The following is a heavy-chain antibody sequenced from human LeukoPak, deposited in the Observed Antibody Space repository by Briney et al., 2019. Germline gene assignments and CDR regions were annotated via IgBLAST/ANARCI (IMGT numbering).Heavy chain of an antibody. Sequence: GSLRLSCAASGFTFSDYWMHWVRQAPGKGLVWVSRINTDGSHTNYADSVKGRFTISRDNAKNTLYLQMNSLRAEDTAVYYCARVSSSSWWALDYWGQGTLVTVSS. J-gene: IGHJ4*02. CDR3: ARVSSSSWWALDY. CDR1: GFTFSDYW. V-gene: IGHV3-74*01. D-gene: IGHD6-13*01. CDR2: INTDGSHT.